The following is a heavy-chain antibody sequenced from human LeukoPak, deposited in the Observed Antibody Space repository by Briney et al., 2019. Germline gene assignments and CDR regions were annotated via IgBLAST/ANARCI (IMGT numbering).Heavy chain of an antibody. D-gene: IGHD5-24*01. CDR2: IYPTDSNT. J-gene: IGHJ3*02. CDR1: GYTFSNYW. V-gene: IGHV5-51*01. Sequence: GESLKISCKGSGYTFSNYWIGWVRQMPGKGLEWMGIIYPTDSNTRYSPSFQGQVTISADKSISTVYLQWSSLKASDTAMYYCARRDGYGAYDIWGQGTMVTVSS. CDR3: ARRDGYGAYDI.